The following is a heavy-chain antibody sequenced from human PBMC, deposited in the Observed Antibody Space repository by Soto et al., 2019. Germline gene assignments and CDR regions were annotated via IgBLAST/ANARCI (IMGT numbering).Heavy chain of an antibody. CDR2: INSDGSRT. Sequence: PGGSLRLSCTASGFNFSRFWTHWVRQVPGRGLVWVSHINSDGSRTSYADSVKGRFTISRDNAKNTLFLQMNSLRAEDTAVYYCAKDESGWSYYFDYWGQGTLVTVSS. CDR1: GFNFSRFW. D-gene: IGHD6-19*01. CDR3: AKDESGWSYYFDY. V-gene: IGHV3-74*01. J-gene: IGHJ4*02.